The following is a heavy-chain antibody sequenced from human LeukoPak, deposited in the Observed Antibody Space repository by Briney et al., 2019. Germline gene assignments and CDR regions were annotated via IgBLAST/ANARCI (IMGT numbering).Heavy chain of an antibody. CDR2: IWYDGSNK. D-gene: IGHD3-10*01. J-gene: IGHJ3*02. CDR3: ARGHTYYYGSGSSDAFDI. V-gene: IGHV3-33*01. CDR1: GFTFSSYG. Sequence: GGSLRLSCAASGFTFSSYGVHWVRQAPGKGLEWVAVIWYDGSNKYYADSVKGRFTISRDNSKNTLYLQMNSLRAEDTAVYYCARGHTYYYGSGSSDAFDIWGQGTMVTVSS.